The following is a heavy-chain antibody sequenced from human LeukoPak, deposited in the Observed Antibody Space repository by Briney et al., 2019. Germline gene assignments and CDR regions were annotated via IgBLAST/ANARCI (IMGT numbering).Heavy chain of an antibody. Sequence: GGSLRLSCAASGFTFNNAWMTWVRQAPGKGLEWVSYISRSSDAIYYADSVEGRFTISRDNANNSLYLQMNSLRADDTAVYCCARGSWYEYYFDSWGQGTLVAVSS. CDR2: ISRSSDAI. CDR3: ARGSWYEYYFDS. CDR1: GFTFNNAW. D-gene: IGHD6-13*01. J-gene: IGHJ4*02. V-gene: IGHV3-48*04.